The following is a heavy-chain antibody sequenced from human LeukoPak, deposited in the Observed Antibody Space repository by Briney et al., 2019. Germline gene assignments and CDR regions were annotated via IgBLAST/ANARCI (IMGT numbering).Heavy chain of an antibody. V-gene: IGHV4-4*07. Sequence: SETLSLTCTVSGGSISSYYWSWIRQPAGKGLEWIGRIYTSGSTNYNPSLKSRVTMSVDTSKNQFSLKLSSVTAADTAVYYCARDRYYYDSSGYYYFDYWGQGTLATVSS. CDR1: GGSISSYY. D-gene: IGHD3-22*01. J-gene: IGHJ4*02. CDR2: IYTSGST. CDR3: ARDRYYYDSSGYYYFDY.